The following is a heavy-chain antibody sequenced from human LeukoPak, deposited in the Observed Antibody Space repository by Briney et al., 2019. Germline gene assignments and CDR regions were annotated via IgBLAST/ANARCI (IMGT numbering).Heavy chain of an antibody. CDR2: IIPILGIA. D-gene: IGHD3-22*01. Sequence: ASVKVSCKASGGTFSSYAISWVRQAPGQGLEWMGRIIPILGIANYAQKFQGRVTITADKSTSTAYMELSSLRSEDTAVYYCARSWRKPYDSSGYWGQEPWSPSPQ. V-gene: IGHV1-69*04. CDR3: ARSWRKPYDSSGY. J-gene: IGHJ4*02. CDR1: GGTFSSYA.